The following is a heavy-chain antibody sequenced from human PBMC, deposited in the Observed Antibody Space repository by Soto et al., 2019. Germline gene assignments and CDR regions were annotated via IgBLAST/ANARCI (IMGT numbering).Heavy chain of an antibody. CDR3: ARGDEGSGSYYYYGMDV. V-gene: IGHV1-69*13. CDR2: IIPIFGTA. Sequence: SVKVSCKASGGTFRSYSISWVRQAPGQGLEWMGGIIPIFGTANYAQKFQGRVTITADESTSTAYMELSSLRSEDTAVYYCARGDEGSGSYYYYGMDVWGQGTTVTVSS. D-gene: IGHD3-10*01. J-gene: IGHJ6*02. CDR1: GGTFRSYS.